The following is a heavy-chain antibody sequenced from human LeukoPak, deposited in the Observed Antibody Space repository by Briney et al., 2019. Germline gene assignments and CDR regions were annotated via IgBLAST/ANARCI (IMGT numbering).Heavy chain of an antibody. V-gene: IGHV3-23*01. Sequence: GGSLRLSCAASGFTFSSYAMSWVREAPGKGLEGVSAISGSGGTTYYADSVKGRVTVSRANSQTTLYLQINSLSAKDTAVYYCATYYDFWSGYMYYFDYWGQGTLVTVSS. CDR1: GFTFSSYA. J-gene: IGHJ4*02. CDR2: ISGSGGTT. CDR3: ATYYDFWSGYMYYFDY. D-gene: IGHD3-3*01.